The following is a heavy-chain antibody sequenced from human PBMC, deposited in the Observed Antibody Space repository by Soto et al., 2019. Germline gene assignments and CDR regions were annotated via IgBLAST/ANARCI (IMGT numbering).Heavy chain of an antibody. J-gene: IGHJ6*03. D-gene: IGHD4-17*01. CDR1: GFTFSSYA. V-gene: IGHV3-23*01. CDR2: ISGSGGST. CDR3: AKLGWSDDYGDYSFLYYYYYMDV. Sequence: GGSLRLSCAASGFTFSSYAMSWVRQAPGKGLEWVSAISGSGGSTYYADSVKGRFTISRDNSKNTLYLQMNSLRAEDTAVYYCAKLGWSDDYGDYSFLYYYYYMDVWGKGTTVTVSS.